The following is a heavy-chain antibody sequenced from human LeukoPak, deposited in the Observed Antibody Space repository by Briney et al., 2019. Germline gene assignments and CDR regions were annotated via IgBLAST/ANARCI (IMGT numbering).Heavy chain of an antibody. CDR2: IYHSGST. V-gene: IGHV4-30-2*01. J-gene: IGHJ6*02. CDR3: AADLSGSQHYYGMDV. Sequence: PSQTLSLTCTVSGGSISSGGYYWSWIRQPPGKGLEWIGYIYHSGSTYYNPSLKSRVTISVDRSKNQFSLKLSSVTAADTAVYYCAADLSGSQHYYGMDVWGQGTTVTVSS. CDR1: GGSISSGGYY. D-gene: IGHD3-10*01.